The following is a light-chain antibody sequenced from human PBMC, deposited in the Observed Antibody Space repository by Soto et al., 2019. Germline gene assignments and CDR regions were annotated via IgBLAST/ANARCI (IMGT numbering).Light chain of an antibody. J-gene: IGKJ1*01. CDR3: QQYDNWPQT. V-gene: IGKV3D-15*01. CDR2: GAS. Sequence: ENVMTQSPGTLSLSPGERATLSCRASQSVSTNYVAWYQQKPGQAPRLLIYGASSRASGIPARFSGSGSGTDSTLTVSSLQSEDFAVYYCQQYDNWPQTFGQGTKVDIK. CDR1: QSVSTN.